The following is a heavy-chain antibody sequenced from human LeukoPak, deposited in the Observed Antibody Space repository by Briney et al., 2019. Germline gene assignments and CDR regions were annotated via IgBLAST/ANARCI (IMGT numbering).Heavy chain of an antibody. CDR2: IKQDGSEK. CDR1: GFTFSSYW. D-gene: IGHD2-21*02. CDR3: ARVRYCGGGCYSGYFDY. V-gene: IGHV3-7*01. Sequence: GGSLRLSCAASGFTFSSYWMSWVRQAPGKGLEWVANIKQDGSEKYYVDSVKGRFTISRDNAKNSLYLQMNSLRAEDTAVYYCARVRYCGGGCYSGYFDYWGQGTLVTVSS. J-gene: IGHJ4*02.